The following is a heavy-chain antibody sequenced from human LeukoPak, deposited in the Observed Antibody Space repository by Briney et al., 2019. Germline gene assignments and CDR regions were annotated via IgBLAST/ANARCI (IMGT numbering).Heavy chain of an antibody. CDR3: AKSPLYFCGLYCFDY. CDR1: GFTFSSYA. CDR2: ISGSGGST. J-gene: IGHJ4*02. V-gene: IGHV3-23*01. D-gene: IGHD2-2*02. Sequence: GGSLRLSCAASGFTFSSYAMSWVRQAPGKGLEWVSAISGSGGSTYYADSVKGRFTISRDNSKNTLYLQMNSLRAEDTAVYYCAKSPLYFCGLYCFDYWGQGTLVTVSS.